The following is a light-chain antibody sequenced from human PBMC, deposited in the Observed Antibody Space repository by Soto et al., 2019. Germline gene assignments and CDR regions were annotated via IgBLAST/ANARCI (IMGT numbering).Light chain of an antibody. CDR1: SRDVGGYNS. CDR3: SSYSTGGSYV. CDR2: DVS. J-gene: IGLJ1*01. Sequence: QSVLTQPASVSGSPGLSIAISCTGTSRDVGGYNSVSWYQQQPGKVPKLLIYDVSNRHSGVSNRFSGSKSGNTASLTISGLQAEDEGDYYCSSYSTGGSYVFGTGTKPTVL. V-gene: IGLV2-14*01.